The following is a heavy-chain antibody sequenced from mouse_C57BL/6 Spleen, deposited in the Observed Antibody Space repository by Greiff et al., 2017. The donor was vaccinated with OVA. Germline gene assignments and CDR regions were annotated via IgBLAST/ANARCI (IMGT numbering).Heavy chain of an antibody. V-gene: IGHV6-3*01. CDR3: TVLLRQWGFAY. CDR1: GFTFSNYW. CDR2: IRLKSDNYAT. J-gene: IGHJ3*01. Sequence: EVQLQESGGGLVQPGGSMKLSCVASGFTFSNYWMNWVRQSPEKGLEWVAQIRLKSDNYATHYAESVKGRFTISRDDSKSSVYLQMNNLRAEDTGIYYCTVLLRQWGFAYWGQGTLVTVSA. D-gene: IGHD1-1*01.